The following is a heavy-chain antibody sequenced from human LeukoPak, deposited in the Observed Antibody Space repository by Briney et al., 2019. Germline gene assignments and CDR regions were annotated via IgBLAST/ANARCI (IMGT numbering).Heavy chain of an antibody. Sequence: GGSLRLSCAASGFTVRRNYMSWVRQAPGRGLEGGSVIYSGGSTYYADSVKGRFTISRDNSKNTLYLQMNSLRAEDTAVYYCAKTRPLDSSSWSHGDYWGQGTLVIVSS. J-gene: IGHJ4*02. CDR2: IYSGGST. V-gene: IGHV3-53*01. CDR1: GFTVRRNY. CDR3: AKTRPLDSSSWSHGDY. D-gene: IGHD6-13*01.